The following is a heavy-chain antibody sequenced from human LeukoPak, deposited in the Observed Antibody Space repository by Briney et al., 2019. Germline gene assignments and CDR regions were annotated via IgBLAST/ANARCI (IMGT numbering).Heavy chain of an antibody. J-gene: IGHJ3*01. CDR3: ARDLYSSATDLYSSAWTGAFDV. Sequence: ASVKVSCKTSGYTFTGHYMFWVRQAPGQGLEWMAWINPNSGGTNYAQRFQGRVTLTRDTSIATAYMELSSLKSDDTAVYFCARDLYSSATDLYSSAWTGAFDVWGQGTMVTVSP. D-gene: IGHD6-19*01. CDR2: INPNSGGT. CDR1: GYTFTGHY. V-gene: IGHV1-2*02.